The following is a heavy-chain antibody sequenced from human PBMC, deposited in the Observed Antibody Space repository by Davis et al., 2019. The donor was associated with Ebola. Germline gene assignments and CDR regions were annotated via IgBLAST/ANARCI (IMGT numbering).Heavy chain of an antibody. CDR3: ARGWLRSGLDY. V-gene: IGHV6-1*01. J-gene: IGHJ4*02. CDR2: TYYYRSKWYI. Sequence: HSQTLSLTCVISGDSVSSGGWNWIRQSPSRGLEWLGRTYYYRSKWYIDYAESVKSRIIINPDTSKNQFSLQLDSVTPEDTAVYYCARGWLRSGLDYWGQGILVTVSS. CDR1: GDSVSSGG. D-gene: IGHD5-12*01.